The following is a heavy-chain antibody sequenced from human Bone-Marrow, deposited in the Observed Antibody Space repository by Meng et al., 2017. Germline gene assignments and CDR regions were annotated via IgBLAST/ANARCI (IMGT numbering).Heavy chain of an antibody. Sequence: VGSGGGLVKAVGYLRLSCVASGGTIRNFWKTWVRQAPGKGLEWVVRIKSKVDGGTTDFAAPVKGRFTISRDDAKNTLYLQMNRRKTEDTAVYYCTTDLPFTEGGVVTTWGQGTLVTVSS. CDR3: TTDLPFTEGGVVTT. D-gene: IGHD3-16*01. CDR1: GGTIRNFW. V-gene: IGHV3-15*01. CDR2: IKSKVDGGTT. J-gene: IGHJ5*02.